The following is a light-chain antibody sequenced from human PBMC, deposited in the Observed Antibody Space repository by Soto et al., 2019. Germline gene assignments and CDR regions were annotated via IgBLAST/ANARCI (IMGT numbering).Light chain of an antibody. J-gene: IGKJ1*01. Sequence: DIKMTQSPSTLSASVGDRVTITCRASQSISSWLAWYQQKPGKAPKLLIYATSSLESVVPSRFSGSGSGTEFTLTISSLQPDEFATYYCQQYNSYPRTFGQGTKV. CDR2: ATS. CDR1: QSISSW. CDR3: QQYNSYPRT. V-gene: IGKV1-5*01.